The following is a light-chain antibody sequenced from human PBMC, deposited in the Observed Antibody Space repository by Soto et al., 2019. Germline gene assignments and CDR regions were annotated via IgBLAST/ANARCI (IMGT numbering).Light chain of an antibody. V-gene: IGLV2-14*01. CDR2: DVS. CDR3: RSYTSSSTLDV. J-gene: IGLJ1*01. Sequence: QSALTQPASVSGSPGQSITISCTGTSSDVGGYNYVSWYQQHPGKAPKLMIYDVSNRPSGVSNRFSGSKSGNTASLTISGLQAEDEADYYCRSYTSSSTLDVFGTG. CDR1: SSDVGGYNY.